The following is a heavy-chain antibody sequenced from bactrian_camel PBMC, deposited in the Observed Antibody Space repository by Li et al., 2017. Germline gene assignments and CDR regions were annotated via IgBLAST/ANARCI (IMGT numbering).Heavy chain of an antibody. J-gene: IGHJ4*01. V-gene: IGHV3S55*01. CDR2: IRRSGGET. CDR3: AARWPSTANCDSDLHEYNY. CDR1: GHSRGSDC. D-gene: IGHD3*01. Sequence: HVQLVESGGGSVQTGGSLRLSCVVSGHSRGSDCVGWYRLPPGRAPAEREGIAAIRRSGGETWYADSVKDRFTISRDGARNTLFLQMNSLKPEDTAIYFCAARWPSTANCDSDLHEYNYWGQGTQVTV.